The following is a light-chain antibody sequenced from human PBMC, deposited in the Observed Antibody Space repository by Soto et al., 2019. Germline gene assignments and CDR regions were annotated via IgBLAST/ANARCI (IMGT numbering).Light chain of an antibody. J-gene: IGLJ2*01. V-gene: IGLV2-23*02. CDR3: CSYAGSSTLVV. Sequence: QSALTQPASVSGSPGQSITISCTGTSSDVGSYNLVSWYQQHPGKAPKLMIYEVSKRPSGVSNRFSGSMSGNTTSLTISGLQAEDEADYYCCSYAGSSTLVVFGGGTKLTVL. CDR1: SSDVGSYNL. CDR2: EVS.